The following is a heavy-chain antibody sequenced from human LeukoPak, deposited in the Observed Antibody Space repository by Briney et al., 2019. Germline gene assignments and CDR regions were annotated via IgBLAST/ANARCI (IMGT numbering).Heavy chain of an antibody. CDR1: SGSISSSSYY. CDR2: IYYSGNT. J-gene: IGHJ4*02. V-gene: IGHV4-39*01. Sequence: LETLSLTCTVSSGSISSSSYYWGWIRQPPGKGLEWIGSIYYSGNTYCNPSLKSRVTMSVDTSKNQFSLRLSSVTAADTAVYYCARKQWLVAYFFDYWGQGTLVTVSS. CDR3: ARKQWLVAYFFDY. D-gene: IGHD6-19*01.